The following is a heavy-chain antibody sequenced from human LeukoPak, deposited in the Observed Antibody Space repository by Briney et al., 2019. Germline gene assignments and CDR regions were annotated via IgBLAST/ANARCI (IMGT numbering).Heavy chain of an antibody. Sequence: GGPLRLSCAASGFTFSSYGMHWLRQAPGKGLEWVAVIWYDGSNKYYADSVKGRFTISRDNSKNTLYLQMNSLRAEDTAVYYCARGAGTVTDYWGQGTLVTVSS. D-gene: IGHD4-17*01. CDR2: IWYDGSNK. CDR1: GFTFSSYG. V-gene: IGHV3-33*01. J-gene: IGHJ4*02. CDR3: ARGAGTVTDY.